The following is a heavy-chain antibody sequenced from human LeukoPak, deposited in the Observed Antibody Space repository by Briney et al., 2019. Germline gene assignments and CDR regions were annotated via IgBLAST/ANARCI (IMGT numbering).Heavy chain of an antibody. CDR1: YS. J-gene: IGHJ4*02. D-gene: IGHD2/OR15-2a*01. CDR2: ISVSGGVR. CDR3: ARDRGYFYDQLDY. V-gene: IGHV3-48*02. Sequence: YSXXWIRQAPGKGLEWVSYISVSGGVRSYADSVKGRFTISRDDARNSLYLQMNSLKDEDTAVYYCARDRGYFYDQLDYWGQGTLVTVSS.